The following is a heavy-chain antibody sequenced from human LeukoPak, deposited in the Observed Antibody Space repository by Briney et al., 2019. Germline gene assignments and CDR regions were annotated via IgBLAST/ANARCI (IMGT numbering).Heavy chain of an antibody. V-gene: IGHV3-7*01. CDR1: GFALSSYE. CDR3: AKDLTGTTYLDY. Sequence: PGGSLRLSCVASGFALSSYEMNWVRQAPGKGLEWVANIKEDGSEKYYVDSVKGRFTISRDNAKNSLYLQINSLRAEDTAVYYCAKDLTGTTYLDYWGQGTLVTVSS. CDR2: IKEDGSEK. D-gene: IGHD1-20*01. J-gene: IGHJ4*02.